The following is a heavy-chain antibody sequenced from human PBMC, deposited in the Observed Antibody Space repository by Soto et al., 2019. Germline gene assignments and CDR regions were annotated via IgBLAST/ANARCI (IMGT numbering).Heavy chain of an antibody. CDR2: VYYSGGT. V-gene: IGHV4-59*01. Sequence: QVQLQESGPGLVKPSETLSLTCTVSGGSISSYYWTWIRQPPGKGLEWIGYVYYSGGTNHNPSLQSRVTISVDTSKSQFSLNLSSVTAADTAVYYCARNHRYNSGWYESWGQGILVTVSS. CDR1: GGSISSYY. CDR3: ARNHRYNSGWYES. J-gene: IGHJ5*01. D-gene: IGHD6-19*01.